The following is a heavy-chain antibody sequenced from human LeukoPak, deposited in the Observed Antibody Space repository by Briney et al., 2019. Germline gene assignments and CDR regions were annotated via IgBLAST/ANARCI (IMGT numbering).Heavy chain of an antibody. CDR3: ARGHYGLDY. J-gene: IGHJ4*02. CDR1: GFNFSDHY. D-gene: IGHD3-10*01. V-gene: IGHV3-11*04. Sequence: PGGSLRLSCVASGFNFSDHYMSWIRQAPGKGLEWVSYIHGSGNPIYYADSVKGRFTISRDNAKNSLYLQMNSLRAEDTAVYYCARGHYGLDYWGQGTRVTVSS. CDR2: IHGSGNPI.